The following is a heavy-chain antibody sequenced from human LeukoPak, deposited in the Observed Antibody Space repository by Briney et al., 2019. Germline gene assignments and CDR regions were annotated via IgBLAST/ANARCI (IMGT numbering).Heavy chain of an antibody. J-gene: IGHJ3*02. D-gene: IGHD3-10*01. CDR2: INHSGST. Sequence: SETLSLTCAVSGGSFSGYYWSWIRQPPGKGLEWIGEINHSGSTNYNPSLKSRVTISADTSKNQFSLKLSSVTAADTAVYYCARGKITMVRGGAFDIWGQGTMVTVSS. CDR3: ARGKITMVRGGAFDI. V-gene: IGHV4-34*01. CDR1: GGSFSGYY.